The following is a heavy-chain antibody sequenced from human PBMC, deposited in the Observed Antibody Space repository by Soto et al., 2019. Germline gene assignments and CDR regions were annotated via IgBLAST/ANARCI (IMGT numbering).Heavy chain of an antibody. CDR3: AAAVPAEYVFPYYDMDV. D-gene: IGHD3-16*01. CDR1: GASISSYP. CDR2: IYYSGSA. Sequence: QVQLQESGPGLVKPSETLSLTCTVSGASISSYPWSWIRQTPGKGLEWIGYIYYSGSANYNPSLKSRVTFSVDMSKNQVSLKLSSVTAADTGVYYCAAAVPAEYVFPYYDMDVWGKGTTVTVSS. J-gene: IGHJ6*03. V-gene: IGHV4-59*01.